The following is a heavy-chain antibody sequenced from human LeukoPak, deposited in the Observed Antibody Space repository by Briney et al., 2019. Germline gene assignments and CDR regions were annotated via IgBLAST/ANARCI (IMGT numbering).Heavy chain of an antibody. J-gene: IGHJ6*02. Sequence: PRGCLRLSFAASGFTFISYSMKSVRQAPGKGREWLSSSSSSSSYIYYADSVNDRFTISRDNAKNSLYLQMNSRRAVVTGVYYCASWWDYGMDVWGQGTTVTVSS. CDR3: ASWWDYGMDV. V-gene: IGHV3-21*01. CDR1: GFTFISYS. D-gene: IGHD2-15*01. CDR2: SSSSSSYI.